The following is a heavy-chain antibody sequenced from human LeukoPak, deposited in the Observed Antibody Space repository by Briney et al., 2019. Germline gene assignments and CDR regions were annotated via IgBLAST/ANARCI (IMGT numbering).Heavy chain of an antibody. V-gene: IGHV4-34*01. CDR1: GGSFSGYY. CDR2: INHSGST. Sequence: SETLSLTCAVYGGSFSGYYWSWIRQPPGKGLEWIGEINHSGSTNYNPSLKSRVTISVDTSKNQFSLKLSSVTAADTAVYYCARHRGYSSGRDYYYYMDVWGKGTTVTVSS. CDR3: ARHRGYSSGRDYYYYMDV. D-gene: IGHD6-19*01. J-gene: IGHJ6*03.